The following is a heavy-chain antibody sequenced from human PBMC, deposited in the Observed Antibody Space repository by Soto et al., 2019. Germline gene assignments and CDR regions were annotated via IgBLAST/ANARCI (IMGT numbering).Heavy chain of an antibody. Sequence: EVQLLESGGGLVQPGGSLRLSCAASGFTFSSYAMNWVRQAPGKGLEWVSVISGSGSSTYYADSVKGRFTISRDKSKNEPYRQMNSLRAEDTAVYYCASRSSGWYFDYWGQGTLVTVSS. CDR3: ASRSSGWYFDY. CDR2: ISGSGSST. V-gene: IGHV3-23*01. D-gene: IGHD6-19*01. CDR1: GFTFSSYA. J-gene: IGHJ4*02.